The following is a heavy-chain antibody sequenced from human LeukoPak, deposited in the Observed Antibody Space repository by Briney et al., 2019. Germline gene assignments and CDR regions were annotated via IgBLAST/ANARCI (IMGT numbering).Heavy chain of an antibody. CDR1: GGSISSSTYH. CDR2: IYYSGNT. D-gene: IGHD4/OR15-4a*01. V-gene: IGHV4-39*01. J-gene: IGHJ4*02. CDR3: ARGQVQFDY. Sequence: PSETLSLTCTVSGGSISSSTYHWGWIRQPPGKGLEWIGSIYYSGNTYYKSSLKCRVTISEDTSKNQFSLKLRSVTAADTAVYYCARGQVQFDYWGQGILVTVSS.